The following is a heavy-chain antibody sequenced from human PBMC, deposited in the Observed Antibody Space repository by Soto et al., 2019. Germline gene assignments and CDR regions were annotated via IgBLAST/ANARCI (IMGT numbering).Heavy chain of an antibody. Sequence: GGSLRLSCAASGFTFGNYWMHWVRQTPGKGLVWVSRIGSDGSSTNYADSVKGRFTISRDDAKNTLYLEMNGLRAEDTAVYYCVVVMVSDTRNSFGYWGQGTQVTVSS. J-gene: IGHJ4*02. D-gene: IGHD2-15*01. CDR1: GFTFGNYW. V-gene: IGHV3-74*01. CDR2: IGSDGSST. CDR3: VVVMVSDTRNSFGY.